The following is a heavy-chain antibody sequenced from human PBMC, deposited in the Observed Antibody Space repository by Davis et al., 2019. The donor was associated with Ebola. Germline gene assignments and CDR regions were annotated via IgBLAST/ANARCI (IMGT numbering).Heavy chain of an antibody. V-gene: IGHV3-23*01. CDR1: GFTFSSYS. Sequence: GESLKISCAASGFTFSSYSMSWVRQAPGKGLEWVAAITGSGSNRYYADSVKGRFTISRDNSKNSLYLQMNSLRAEDTAVYYCAKDAYGWETGFDNWGQGTLVTVSS. D-gene: IGHD3-10*01. J-gene: IGHJ4*02. CDR2: ITGSGSNR. CDR3: AKDAYGWETGFDN.